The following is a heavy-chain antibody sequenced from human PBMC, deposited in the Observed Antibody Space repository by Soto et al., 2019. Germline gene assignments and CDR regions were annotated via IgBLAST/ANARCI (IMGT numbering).Heavy chain of an antibody. V-gene: IGHV1-8*01. Sequence: ASVKVSCKASGYTFTSYDINWVRQATGQGLEWMGWMNPNSGNTGYAQKFQGRVTMTRNTSISTAYMELSSLRSEDTAVYYCARAPAQGLRYFDWLFSMGWFDPWGQGTLVTVSS. CDR2: MNPNSGNT. CDR3: ARAPAQGLRYFDWLFSMGWFDP. D-gene: IGHD3-9*01. CDR1: GYTFTSYD. J-gene: IGHJ5*02.